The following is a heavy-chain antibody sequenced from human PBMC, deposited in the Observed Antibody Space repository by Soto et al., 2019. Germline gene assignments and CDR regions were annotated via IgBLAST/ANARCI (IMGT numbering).Heavy chain of an antibody. D-gene: IGHD4-17*01. Sequence: GESLKISCQVSGYTFTIYWIGWVRQMPWKGLEWMGIIYPSDSDTRYSPSFQGQVTISADQSINTAYLQWDSLKASDTAIYYCARPANTVADHFDLWGQGTPVTVSS. J-gene: IGHJ4*02. CDR2: IYPSDSDT. CDR1: GYTFTIYW. V-gene: IGHV5-51*01. CDR3: ARPANTVADHFDL.